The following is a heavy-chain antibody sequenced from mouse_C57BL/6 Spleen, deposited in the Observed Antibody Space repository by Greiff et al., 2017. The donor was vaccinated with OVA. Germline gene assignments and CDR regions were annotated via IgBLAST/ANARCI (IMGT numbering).Heavy chain of an antibody. Sequence: VQGVESGPELVKPGASVKISCKASGYSFTSYYIHWVKQRPGQGLEWIGWIYPGSGNTKYNEKFKGKATLTADTSSSTAYMQLSSLTSEDSAVYYCARPITTVVATVDYWGQGTSVTVSS. CDR3: ARPITTVVATVDY. CDR2: IYPGSGNT. J-gene: IGHJ4*01. CDR1: GYSFTSYY. D-gene: IGHD1-1*01. V-gene: IGHV1-66*01.